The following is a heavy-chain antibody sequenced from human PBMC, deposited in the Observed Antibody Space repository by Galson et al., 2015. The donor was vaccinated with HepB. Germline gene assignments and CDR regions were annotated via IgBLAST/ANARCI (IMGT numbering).Heavy chain of an antibody. CDR2: ISAYNGNA. D-gene: IGHD1-26*01. CDR3: TRDLGGSPGVFFDY. CDR1: GYTFTDFG. V-gene: IGHV1-18*04. J-gene: IGHJ4*02. Sequence: SVKVSCKASGYTFTDFGISWVRQAPGQGLEWMGWISAYNGNAKYAQSLQGRVTMTPDTSTSTAYMELRSLRPDDTAVYYCTRDLGGSPGVFFDYWGQGALVTVSS.